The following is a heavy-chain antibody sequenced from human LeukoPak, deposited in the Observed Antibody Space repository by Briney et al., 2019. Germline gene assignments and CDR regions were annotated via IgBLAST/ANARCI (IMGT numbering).Heavy chain of an antibody. Sequence: GASVKVSCKASGGTFSSYAISWVRQAPGQGLEWMGRIIPILGIANYAQKFQGRVTITTDESTSTAYMELSSLRSEDTAVYYCARTPKNYFDYWGQGTLVTVSS. V-gene: IGHV1-69*04. J-gene: IGHJ4*02. CDR3: ARTPKNYFDY. CDR1: GGTFSSYA. CDR2: IIPILGIA.